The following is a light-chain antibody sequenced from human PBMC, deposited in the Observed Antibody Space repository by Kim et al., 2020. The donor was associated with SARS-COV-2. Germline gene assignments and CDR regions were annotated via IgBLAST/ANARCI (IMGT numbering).Light chain of an antibody. J-gene: IGKJ4*01. CDR3: QQYGSSPLLT. V-gene: IGKV3-20*01. Sequence: EIVLTQSPGTLSLSPGERATLSCRASQSISSTYLAWYQQKPGQAPRLLIYGASSRATGIPDRFSGSGSETDFTLTISRLEPEDFAVYYCQQYGSSPLLTFGGGTKLDI. CDR2: GAS. CDR1: QSISSTY.